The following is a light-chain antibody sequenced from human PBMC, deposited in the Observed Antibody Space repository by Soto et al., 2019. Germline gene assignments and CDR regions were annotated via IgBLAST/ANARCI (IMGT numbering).Light chain of an antibody. CDR1: QSISSY. V-gene: IGKV1-39*01. Sequence: DIQMTQSPSSLSSSLVYRVTITCRASQSISSYLNWYQQKPGKAPKLLIYAASSLQSGVPSRFSGSGSGTDFTLTISSLEPEDFAVYYCQQRSNWPITFGQGTRLEIK. J-gene: IGKJ5*01. CDR3: QQRSNWPIT. CDR2: AAS.